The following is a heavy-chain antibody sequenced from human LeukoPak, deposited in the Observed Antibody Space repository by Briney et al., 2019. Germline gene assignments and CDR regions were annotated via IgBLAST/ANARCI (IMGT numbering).Heavy chain of an antibody. Sequence: PGGSLRLSCAASGFTFDDYGMSWVRQAPGKGLEWVSGINWNGGSTGYADSVKGRFTISRDNAKNSLYLQMNSLRAEDTALYYCARDGPDIVVVPAAPLAYWGQGTLVTVSS. J-gene: IGHJ4*02. CDR1: GFTFDDYG. CDR3: ARDGPDIVVVPAAPLAY. D-gene: IGHD2-2*01. V-gene: IGHV3-20*04. CDR2: INWNGGST.